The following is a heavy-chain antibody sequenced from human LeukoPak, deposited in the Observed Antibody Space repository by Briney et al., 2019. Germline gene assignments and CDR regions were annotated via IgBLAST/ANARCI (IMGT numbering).Heavy chain of an antibody. CDR3: AREKHDYYYYGMDV. Sequence: ASVKVSCKASGYTFTGYYMHWVRQAPGQGLEWMGWINPNSGGTNYAQKFQGWVTMTRDTSISTAYMELSRLRSDDTAVYYCAREKHDYYYYGMDVWGQGTTATVSS. D-gene: IGHD2-21*01. CDR1: GYTFTGYY. V-gene: IGHV1-2*04. J-gene: IGHJ6*02. CDR2: INPNSGGT.